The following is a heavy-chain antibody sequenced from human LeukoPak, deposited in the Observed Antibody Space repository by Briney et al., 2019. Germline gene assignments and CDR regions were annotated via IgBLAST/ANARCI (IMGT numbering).Heavy chain of an antibody. D-gene: IGHD1-26*01. Sequence: ASVKVSCKASGYTFTSNAMNWVRQARGQGLEWMGWINPNSGGTDYAQKFQGRVTMTRDTSISTAYMELSRLTPDDTAVYYCTRARQRATGSYSSLDYWGQGALVTVSS. CDR1: GYTFTSNA. CDR2: INPNSGGT. CDR3: TRARQRATGSYSSLDY. V-gene: IGHV1-2*02. J-gene: IGHJ4*02.